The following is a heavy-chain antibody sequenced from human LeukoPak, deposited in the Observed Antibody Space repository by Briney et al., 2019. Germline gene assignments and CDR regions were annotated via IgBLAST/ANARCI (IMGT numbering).Heavy chain of an antibody. CDR2: MNPNSGHT. CDR3: ARINSGSREQPH. V-gene: IGHV1-8*01. D-gene: IGHD1-26*01. Sequence: ASVKVSCKASRYTFTAYDLNWVRQATGQGLEWMGWMNPNSGHTGYAQKFQGRVTMTRNTSISTAYMELSSLRSEDTAVYYCARINSGSREQPHWGQGTLVTVSS. J-gene: IGHJ1*01. CDR1: RYTFTAYD.